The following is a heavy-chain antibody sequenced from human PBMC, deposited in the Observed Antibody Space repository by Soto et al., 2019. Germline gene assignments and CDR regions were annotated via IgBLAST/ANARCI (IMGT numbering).Heavy chain of an antibody. CDR1: GGTLSSET. CDR3: AREGGYYNMGTSPVYSRDV. D-gene: IGHD3-22*01. V-gene: IGHV1-69*08. CDR2: IIPLLGIG. J-gene: IGHJ6*03. Sequence: QVQLVQSGPEVKKSGSSVKVSCKVSGGTLSSETISWLRQAPGQGLEWMGRIIPLLGIGNYAQKFQGRVTITEDIPTNTGYMELSSLTSQDPPFYYCAREGGYYNMGTSPVYSRDVGGKGPPSPVSS.